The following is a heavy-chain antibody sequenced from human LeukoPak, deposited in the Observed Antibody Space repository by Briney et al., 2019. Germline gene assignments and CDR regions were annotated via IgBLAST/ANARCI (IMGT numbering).Heavy chain of an antibody. Sequence: GASVKVSCKASGYTFTSYDINWVRQATGQGLEWMGYMNPNSGDIGYAQKFQGRVTMTRNTSISTAYMELSSLRSEDTAVYYCARAETYDFWSGYNDYYYGMDVWGQGTTVTVSS. V-gene: IGHV1-8*01. CDR2: MNPNSGDI. D-gene: IGHD3-3*01. CDR1: GYTFTSYD. CDR3: ARAETYDFWSGYNDYYYGMDV. J-gene: IGHJ6*02.